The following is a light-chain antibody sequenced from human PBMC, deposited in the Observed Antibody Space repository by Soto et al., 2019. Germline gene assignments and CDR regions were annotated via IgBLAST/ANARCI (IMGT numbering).Light chain of an antibody. V-gene: IGLV3-21*04. CDR2: SDS. CDR1: NVGSKS. Sequence: SYELTQPPSVSVAPGKTARITCGGNNVGSKSVHWYQQKPGQAPVLVIYSDSDRPSAIPERFSGSNSGNTATLTINRVEDGDEADYYCQVWYSGSDHVVFGGGTKVTVL. J-gene: IGLJ3*02. CDR3: QVWYSGSDHVV.